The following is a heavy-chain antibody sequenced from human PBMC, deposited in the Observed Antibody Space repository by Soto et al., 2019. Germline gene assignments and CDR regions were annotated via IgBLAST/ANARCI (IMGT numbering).Heavy chain of an antibody. D-gene: IGHD4-17*01. CDR1: GYIFNNYA. Sequence: ASVKVSCKASGYIFNNYAITWVRQAPGQGLEWVGWISANNGYTNYGHKFQDRVTMTADTSTRTVFMELRGLTSDDTAVYYCARVGWTSLTFFDYWGQGTLVTVSS. J-gene: IGHJ4*02. CDR2: ISANNGYT. CDR3: ARVGWTSLTFFDY. V-gene: IGHV1-18*01.